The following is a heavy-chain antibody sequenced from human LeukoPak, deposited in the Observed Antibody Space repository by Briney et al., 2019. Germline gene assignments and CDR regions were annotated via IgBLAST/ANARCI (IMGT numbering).Heavy chain of an antibody. V-gene: IGHV3-30*18. Sequence: GGSLRLSCAASGFTFSNFGMHWVRQAPGKGLEWVAVISDDGSNIHYADSVKGRFTISRDNFRNTLFLQTSSLRGEDTAVYYCAKDRIEWFGELLSSFDFWGQGTLVTVSS. CDR3: AKDRIEWFGELLSSFDF. CDR2: ISDDGSNI. D-gene: IGHD3-10*01. CDR1: GFTFSNFG. J-gene: IGHJ4*02.